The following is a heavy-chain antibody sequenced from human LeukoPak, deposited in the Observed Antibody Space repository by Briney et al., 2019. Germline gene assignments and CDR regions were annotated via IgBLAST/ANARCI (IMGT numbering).Heavy chain of an antibody. CDR3: ARGYYDFWSGYYADAFDI. V-gene: IGHV4-30-4*08. J-gene: IGHJ3*02. D-gene: IGHD3-3*01. CDR1: GGSISSGDYY. Sequence: PSETLSLTCTVSGGSISSGDYYWSWIHQPPGKGLEWIGYTYYSGSTYYNPSLKSRVTISVDTSKNQFSLKLSSVTAADTAVYYCARGYYDFWSGYYADAFDIWGQGTMVTVSS. CDR2: TYYSGST.